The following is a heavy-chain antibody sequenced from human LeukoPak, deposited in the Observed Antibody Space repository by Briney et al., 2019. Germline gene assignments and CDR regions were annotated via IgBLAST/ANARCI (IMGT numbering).Heavy chain of an antibody. CDR1: GGSISSYH. D-gene: IGHD5-18*01. V-gene: IGHV4-4*07. CDR3: ARDGNSYGPDFDY. J-gene: IGHJ4*02. Sequence: SETLSLTCTVSGGSISSYHWSWIRQPAGKGLEWIGHININEGPKYNPSLRSRVTMSANTSRNQYSLKLSSVTAADTAVYYCARDGNSYGPDFDYWGQGTLVTVSS. CDR2: ININEGP.